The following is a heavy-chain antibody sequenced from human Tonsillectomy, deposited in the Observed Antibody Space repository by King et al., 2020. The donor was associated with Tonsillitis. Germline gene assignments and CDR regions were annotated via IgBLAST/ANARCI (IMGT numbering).Heavy chain of an antibody. CDR1: GITFSSYV. CDR2: LSYGGREK. CDR3: GTCTFVSSNYYNIPIDV. D-gene: IGHD6-6*01. J-gene: IGHJ6*02. Sequence: VQLVESGGGVVQPGTSLRLSCVDSGITFSSYVVHGVRQAPGKGLEWVSVLSYGGREKYYADSVKGRFTLSRDNSKNTLYLQINSLGLEDTAVYYCGTCTFVSSNYYNIPIDVWRRGATVTVS. V-gene: IGHV3-30*01.